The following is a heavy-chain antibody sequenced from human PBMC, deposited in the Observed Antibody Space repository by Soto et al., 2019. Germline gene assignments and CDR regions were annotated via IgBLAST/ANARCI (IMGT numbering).Heavy chain of an antibody. CDR1: GGSISSGGYS. J-gene: IGHJ3*02. D-gene: IGHD3-10*01. CDR3: ARRYGSAFDI. CDR2: IYHSGST. V-gene: IGHV4-30-2*02. Sequence: PSETLSLTCAVSGGSISSGGYSWSWIRQPPGKGLEWIGYIYHSGSTYYNPSLKSRVTISVDTSKNQFSLKLSSVTAADTAVYYCARRYGSAFDIWGQGTMVTV.